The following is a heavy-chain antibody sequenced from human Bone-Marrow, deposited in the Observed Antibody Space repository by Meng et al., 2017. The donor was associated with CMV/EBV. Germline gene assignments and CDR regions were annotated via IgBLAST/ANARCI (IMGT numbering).Heavy chain of an antibody. CDR3: AKDFLYTPSSGSDY. J-gene: IGHJ4*02. CDR2: ISVSGETT. Sequence: AASGFIFNSYAMSWVRQAPGKGLDWVSFISVSGETTSYADSVRGRFTITRDNSKNTLYLQMNSLRAEDTAVYYCAKDFLYTPSSGSDYWGQGALVTV. CDR1: GFIFNSYA. D-gene: IGHD2-2*02. V-gene: IGHV3-23*01.